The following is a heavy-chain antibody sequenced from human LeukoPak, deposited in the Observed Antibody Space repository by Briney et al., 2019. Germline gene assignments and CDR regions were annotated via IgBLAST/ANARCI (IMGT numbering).Heavy chain of an antibody. CDR1: GFTFSDYW. Sequence: GGSLRLSCAASGFTFSDYWMHWVRQVPGKGLVWVSRINSDGSSTTYADSVRGRFTISRDNAKNSLYLQMNSLRAEDTAVYYCIVLAVAGTFGFDYWGQGTLVTVSS. V-gene: IGHV3-74*01. CDR3: IVLAVAGTFGFDY. D-gene: IGHD6-19*01. J-gene: IGHJ4*02. CDR2: INSDGSST.